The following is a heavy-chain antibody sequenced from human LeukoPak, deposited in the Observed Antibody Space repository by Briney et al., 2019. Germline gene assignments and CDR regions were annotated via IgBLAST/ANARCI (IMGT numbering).Heavy chain of an antibody. J-gene: IGHJ6*02. CDR1: GFTFSNYA. V-gene: IGHV3-11*01. CDR3: ARSLGAYYNGMDV. CDR2: ISSSGGAM. Sequence: GGSLRLSCSASGFTFSNYAMSWVRQAPGKGLEWISYISSSGGAMHYADSVKGRFTISRDNAKDSLYLQMNNLRADDTAVYYCARSLGAYYNGMDVWGQGTTVSVS.